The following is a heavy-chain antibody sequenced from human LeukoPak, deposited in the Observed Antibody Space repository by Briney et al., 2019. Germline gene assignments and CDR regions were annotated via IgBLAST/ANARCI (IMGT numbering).Heavy chain of an antibody. CDR1: GGSFSGYY. J-gene: IGHJ4*02. Sequence: SETLSLTCAVYGGSFSGYYRSWIRQPPGKGLECIGEINHSGSTNYNPSLKSRVTISVDTSKNQFSLKLSSVTAADTAVYYCARVVHYYGSGSDDYWGQGTLVTVSS. V-gene: IGHV4-34*01. D-gene: IGHD3-10*01. CDR2: INHSGST. CDR3: ARVVHYYGSGSDDY.